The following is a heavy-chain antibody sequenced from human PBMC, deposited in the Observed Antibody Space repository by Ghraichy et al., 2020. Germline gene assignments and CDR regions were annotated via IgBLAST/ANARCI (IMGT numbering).Heavy chain of an antibody. Sequence: SETLSLTCTVSGGSISSYYWSWIRQPPGKGLEWIGYIYYSGSTKYNPSLKSRVTISVDTATNQFSLTLSSVTAADTAVYYCARELYYYDSSGPVFDYWGQGTLVTVSS. D-gene: IGHD3-22*01. CDR2: IYYSGST. V-gene: IGHV4-59*01. J-gene: IGHJ4*02. CDR3: ARELYYYDSSGPVFDY. CDR1: GGSISSYY.